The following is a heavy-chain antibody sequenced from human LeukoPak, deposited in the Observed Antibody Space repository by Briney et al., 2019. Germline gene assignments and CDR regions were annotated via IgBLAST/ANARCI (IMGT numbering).Heavy chain of an antibody. J-gene: IGHJ4*02. CDR3: ARDRAWNYFDY. V-gene: IGHV3-30*03. Sequence: GGSLRVSCSASGFTFSNYAMNWVRQAPGKGLEWVAIISNDGSRKYYGHSVEGRFTISRDNSKNTLYLQMDSLRAEDTAVYYCARDRAWNYFDYWGQGTLVTVSS. D-gene: IGHD3-3*01. CDR2: ISNDGSRK. CDR1: GFTFSNYA.